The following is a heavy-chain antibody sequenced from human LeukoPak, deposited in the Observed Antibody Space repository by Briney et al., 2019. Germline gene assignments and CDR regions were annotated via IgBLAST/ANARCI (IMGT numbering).Heavy chain of an antibody. CDR3: ARCTMVRGVISRFDP. D-gene: IGHD3-10*01. V-gene: IGHV5-51*01. CDR1: GYSFTSYW. Sequence: GKSLRISCKGSGYSFTSYWIGWVRQMPGKGLEWMGIIYPGDSDTRYSPSFQGQVTISADKSISTAYLQWSSLKASDTAMYYCARCTMVRGVISRFDPWGQGTLVTVSS. CDR2: IYPGDSDT. J-gene: IGHJ5*02.